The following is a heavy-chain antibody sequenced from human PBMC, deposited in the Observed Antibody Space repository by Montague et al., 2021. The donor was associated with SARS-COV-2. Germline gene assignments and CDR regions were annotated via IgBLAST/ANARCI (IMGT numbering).Heavy chain of an antibody. Sequence: SETLSLTCAVSGGSFSGFSWNWIRQPPGKGLEWIGYIYYTGSTKYNPSLKSRVTMSLDRPTNRFSLRLNSVTAADTAMYYCARAQNTCFIANCVNYFDFWGLGAQVTVSS. CDR1: GGSFSGFS. V-gene: IGHV4-59*13. D-gene: IGHD1-1*01. CDR2: IYYTGST. CDR3: ARAQNTCFIANCVNYFDF. J-gene: IGHJ4*02.